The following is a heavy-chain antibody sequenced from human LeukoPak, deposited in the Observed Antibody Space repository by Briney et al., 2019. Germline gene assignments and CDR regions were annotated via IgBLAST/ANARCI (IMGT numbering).Heavy chain of an antibody. D-gene: IGHD5-12*01. J-gene: IGHJ6*02. CDR1: GYTFTSYG. CDR2: ISASNDNT. V-gene: IGHV1-18*01. Sequence: ASVKVSCKASGYTFTSYGITWVRQAPGQGLEWMGWISASNDNTNYAQKLQGRVTMTTDTSTSTSYMELRSLRSDDTAVYYCARSATNRDISASGSDYYYYGMDVWGQGTTVTVSS. CDR3: ARSATNRDISASGSDYYYYGMDV.